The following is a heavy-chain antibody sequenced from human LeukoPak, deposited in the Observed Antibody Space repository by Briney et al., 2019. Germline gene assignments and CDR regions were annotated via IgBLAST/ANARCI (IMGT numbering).Heavy chain of an antibody. CDR3: ARGDRDGYNYLFDY. V-gene: IGHV3-48*02. Sequence: PGASLRLSCGAPGFTFTSYTMNWVRQAPGKGLQWVSYISSSGGTIYYADSVKGRFTISRDNVKNSLYLQMNSLRDGDTAVYYCARGDRDGYNYLFDYWGQGTQVTVSS. CDR2: ISSSGGTI. CDR1: GFTFTSYT. D-gene: IGHD5-24*01. J-gene: IGHJ4*02.